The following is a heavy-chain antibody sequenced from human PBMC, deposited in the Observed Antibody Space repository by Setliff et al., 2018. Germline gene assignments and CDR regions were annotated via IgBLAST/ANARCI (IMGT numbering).Heavy chain of an antibody. CDR2: SYYLGAT. V-gene: IGHV4-59*08. D-gene: IGHD2-2*01. Sequence: SSETLSLTCTVSGGSVNDYYWSWIRRPPGKGLEWIGYSYYLGATKYTPSLKGRVSISVDTAENQVSLKVNSVTAADTAVYYCARTHCTTTSCFYFHYWGQGTVVTVSS. CDR3: ARTHCTTTSCFYFHY. CDR1: GGSVNDYY. J-gene: IGHJ4*02.